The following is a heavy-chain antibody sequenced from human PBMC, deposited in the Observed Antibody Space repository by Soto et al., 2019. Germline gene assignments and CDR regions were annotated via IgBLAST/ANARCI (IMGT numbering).Heavy chain of an antibody. CDR2: ILYTGNA. V-gene: IGHV4-59*01. J-gene: IGHJ6*04. Sequence: QVQLQESGPGLVKPSETLSLTCRVSGASISSYFWGWVRQPPGKGLEWLGYILYTGNANYNPSLKSRITMSTDTSTNQVSLELSSVTAADTALYYCARAHYGSGNYYAPHYYYAMDVWGEGTTVIVSS. CDR1: GASISSYF. CDR3: ARAHYGSGNYYAPHYYYAMDV. D-gene: IGHD3-10*01.